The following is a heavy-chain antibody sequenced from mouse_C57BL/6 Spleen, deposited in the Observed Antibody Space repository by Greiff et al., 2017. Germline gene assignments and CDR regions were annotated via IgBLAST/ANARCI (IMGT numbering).Heavy chain of an antibody. CDR2: IYPRSGNT. CDR3: ARSTAQAFMDY. D-gene: IGHD3-2*02. CDR1: GYTFTSYG. V-gene: IGHV1-81*01. Sequence: VQLVESGAELARPGASVKLSCKASGYTFTSYGISWVKQRTGQGLEWIGEIYPRSGNTYYNEKFKGKATLTADKSSSTAYMELRSLTSEDSAVYFCARSTAQAFMDYWGQGTSVTVSS. J-gene: IGHJ4*01.